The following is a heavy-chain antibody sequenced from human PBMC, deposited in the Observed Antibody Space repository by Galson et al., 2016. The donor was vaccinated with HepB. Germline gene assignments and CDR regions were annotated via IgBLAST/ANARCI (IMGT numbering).Heavy chain of an antibody. Sequence: SVKVSCKASGGTFITYGISWVRQAPGQGLEWMGGIIPILGTANYAQKFQGRLTITADKSTNTAYMELSSLRSEDTAVYYCAREGIGYSPEGFDYWGQGTLVIVSS. CDR2: IIPILGTA. D-gene: IGHD5-18*01. CDR1: GGTFITYG. J-gene: IGHJ4*02. V-gene: IGHV1-69*10. CDR3: AREGIGYSPEGFDY.